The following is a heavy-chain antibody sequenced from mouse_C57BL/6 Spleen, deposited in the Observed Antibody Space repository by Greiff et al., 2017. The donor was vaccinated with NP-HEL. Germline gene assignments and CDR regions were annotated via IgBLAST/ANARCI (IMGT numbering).Heavy chain of an antibody. Sequence: EVKLMESGGGLVQPGGSLKLSCAASGFTFSDYGMAWVRQAPRKGPEWVAFISNLAYSIYYAGTVTGRFTISRENAKNTLYLEMSSLRSEDTAMYYCARHGYEGAMDYWGQGTSVTVSS. CDR2: ISNLAYSI. CDR3: ARHGYEGAMDY. V-gene: IGHV5-15*01. D-gene: IGHD2-2*01. CDR1: GFTFSDYG. J-gene: IGHJ4*01.